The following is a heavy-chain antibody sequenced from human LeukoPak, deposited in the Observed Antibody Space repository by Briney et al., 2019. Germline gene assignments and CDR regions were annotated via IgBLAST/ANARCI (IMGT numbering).Heavy chain of an antibody. D-gene: IGHD2-15*01. CDR3: ARVDCSGGSCYPYYYYYMDV. V-gene: IGHV4-34*01. CDR1: GGSFSDYN. J-gene: IGHJ6*03. Sequence: SETLSLTCAVYGGSFSDYNWNWIRQPPGRGLEWIGEINHSGGTNYNPSLKSRVTISIDTSKNQFSLKLSSVTAADTAVYYCARVDCSGGSCYPYYYYYMDVWGKGTTVTVSS. CDR2: INHSGGT.